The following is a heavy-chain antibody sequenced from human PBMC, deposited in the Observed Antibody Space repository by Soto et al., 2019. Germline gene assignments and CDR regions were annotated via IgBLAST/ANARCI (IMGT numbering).Heavy chain of an antibody. J-gene: IGHJ3*02. CDR2: INPNSGGT. D-gene: IGHD3-16*01. CDR3: ARAKTNYDYIWGSYRPAFDI. V-gene: IGHV1-2*04. CDR1: GYTFTGYY. Sequence: ASVKVSCKASGYTFTGYYMHWVRQAPGQGLEWMGWINPNSGGTNYAQKFQGWVTMTRDTSISTAYMELSRLRSDDTAVYYCARAKTNYDYIWGSYRPAFDIWGQGTMVTVSS.